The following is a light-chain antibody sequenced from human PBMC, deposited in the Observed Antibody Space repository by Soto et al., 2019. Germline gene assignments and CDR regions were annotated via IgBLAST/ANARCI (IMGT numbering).Light chain of an antibody. CDR1: QSVSSN. Sequence: EIVMTQSPATLSVSPGERATLSCRASQSVSSNLAWYQQKPGQPPRLFIHGASTRATGIPARFSGSGSGTEFTLTISSLQSEDFAVYYCQQYNNWPLTFGPGTRWIS. J-gene: IGKJ3*01. CDR2: GAS. V-gene: IGKV3-15*01. CDR3: QQYNNWPLT.